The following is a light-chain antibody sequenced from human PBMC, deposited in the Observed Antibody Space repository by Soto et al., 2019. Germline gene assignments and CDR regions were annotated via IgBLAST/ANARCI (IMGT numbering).Light chain of an antibody. CDR3: SSYTSSSTWV. J-gene: IGLJ3*02. CDR2: DVS. V-gene: IGLV2-14*01. CDR1: SSDVGGYNY. Sequence: QSVLTQPASVSGSPGQSIAISCTGTSSDVGGYNYVSWYQQHPGKTPNFMIYDVSNRPSGVSNRFSGSKSGNTASLTISGLQAEXEADYYCSSYTSSSTWVFGGGTKLTVL.